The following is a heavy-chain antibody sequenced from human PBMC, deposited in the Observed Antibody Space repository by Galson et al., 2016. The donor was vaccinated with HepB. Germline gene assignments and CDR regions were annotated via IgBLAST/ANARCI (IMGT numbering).Heavy chain of an antibody. Sequence: SVKVSCKASGYTFTGYYMHWVRQAPGQGLEWMGWINPNSGGTNYAQKFQGRVTMTRDTSISTAYMELSRLRSDDTAVYYCARDSRRLLWFGEVYPEYYFEDWGQGTLVAVSS. V-gene: IGHV1-2*02. CDR1: GYTFTGYY. J-gene: IGHJ4*02. CDR3: ARDSRRLLWFGEVYPEYYFED. CDR2: INPNSGGT. D-gene: IGHD3-10*01.